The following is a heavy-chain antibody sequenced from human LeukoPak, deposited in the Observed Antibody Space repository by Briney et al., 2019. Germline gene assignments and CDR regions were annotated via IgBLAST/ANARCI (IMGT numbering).Heavy chain of an antibody. CDR2: IKQDGSEK. D-gene: IGHD6-19*01. CDR1: GFTFSSYW. Sequence: PGGSLRLSCAASGFTFSSYWLSWVRQAPGKGLEWVANIKQDGSEKYYVDSVKGRFTISRDNAKNSLYLQMNSLRAEDTAVYYCAREQWLVPHDYWGQGTLVTVSS. J-gene: IGHJ4*02. V-gene: IGHV3-7*01. CDR3: AREQWLVPHDY.